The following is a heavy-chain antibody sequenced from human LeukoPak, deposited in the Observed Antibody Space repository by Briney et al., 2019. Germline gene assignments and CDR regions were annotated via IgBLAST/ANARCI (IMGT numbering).Heavy chain of an antibody. CDR3: ARETQITIFGVVIIGAFDI. CDR1: GGSFSGYY. V-gene: IGHV4-34*01. D-gene: IGHD3-3*01. Sequence: PSETLSLTCAVYGGSFSGYYWSWIRQPPGKGLEWIGEINHSGSTNYNPSLKSRVTISVDTSKNQFSLKLSSVTAADTAVYYCARETQITIFGVVIIGAFDIWGQGTMVTVSS. CDR2: INHSGST. J-gene: IGHJ3*02.